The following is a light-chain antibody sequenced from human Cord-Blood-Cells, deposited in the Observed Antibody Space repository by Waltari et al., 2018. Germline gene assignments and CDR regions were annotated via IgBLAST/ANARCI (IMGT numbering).Light chain of an antibody. CDR1: SSDVGGYNS. CDR2: DVS. Sequence: QSALTQPASVSGSPGQSITISCTGTSSDVGGYNSFLWYQQHPGKAPKLMIYDVSDRLSGVSNRFSGSKSGNTASLTISGLQAEDAADYYCSSYTSSSTLVFGGGTKLTVL. V-gene: IGLV2-14*01. CDR3: SSYTSSSTLV. J-gene: IGLJ2*01.